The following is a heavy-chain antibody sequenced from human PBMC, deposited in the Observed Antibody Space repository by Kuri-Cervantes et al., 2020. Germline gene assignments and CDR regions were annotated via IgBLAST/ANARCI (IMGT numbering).Heavy chain of an antibody. CDR1: GGSISSSSYY. J-gene: IGHJ5*02. D-gene: IGHD3-10*01. CDR2: IYYSGST. V-gene: IGHV4-39*07. Sequence: SETLSLTCTVSGGSISSSSYYWGWIRQPPGKGLEWIGSIYYSGSTYYNPSLKSRVTISVDTSKNQFSLKVRSVTAADLAVYYCASGHGTGSYNWLDPWGQGTLVTVSS. CDR3: ASGHGTGSYNWLDP.